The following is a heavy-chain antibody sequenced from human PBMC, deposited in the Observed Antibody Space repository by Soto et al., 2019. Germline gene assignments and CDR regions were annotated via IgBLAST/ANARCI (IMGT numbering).Heavy chain of an antibody. D-gene: IGHD3-9*01. CDR1: GFTFSSYG. V-gene: IGHV3-30*18. CDR2: ISYDGSNK. Sequence: GGSLRLSCAASGFTFSSYGMHWVRQAPGKGLEWVAVISYDGSNKYYADSVKGRFTMSRDNSKNTLYLQMNSLRAEDTAVYYCAKTRDPYYDILTGYYQQGDAFDIWGQGTMVTVS. CDR3: AKTRDPYYDILTGYYQQGDAFDI. J-gene: IGHJ3*02.